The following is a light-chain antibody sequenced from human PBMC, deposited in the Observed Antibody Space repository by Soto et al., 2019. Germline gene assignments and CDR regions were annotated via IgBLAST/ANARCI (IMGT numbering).Light chain of an antibody. V-gene: IGKV3-20*01. CDR1: QSVTYDQ. CDR3: QQYGDLPPT. Sequence: EIVVTHSPDTLSLSPGERATLSCRASQSVTYDQLAWYRQTPGQAPRLLIYGASSRAAGIPDRFSGSGSGTDFTLTISRLEPEDFVVYHCQQYGDLPPTFGQATRWIS. CDR2: GAS. J-gene: IGKJ1*01.